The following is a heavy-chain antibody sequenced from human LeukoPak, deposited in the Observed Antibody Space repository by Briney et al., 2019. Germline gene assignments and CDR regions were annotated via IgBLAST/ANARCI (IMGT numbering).Heavy chain of an antibody. Sequence: SVKVSCKASGGTFSSYAISWVRQAPGQGLEWMGRIIPILGIANYAQKFQGRVTITADKSTSTAYMELSSLRSEDTAVYYCARDCYSSGCLDYWGQGTLVTVSS. CDR3: ARDCYSSGCLDY. V-gene: IGHV1-69*04. CDR1: GGTFSSYA. CDR2: IIPILGIA. D-gene: IGHD6-19*01. J-gene: IGHJ4*02.